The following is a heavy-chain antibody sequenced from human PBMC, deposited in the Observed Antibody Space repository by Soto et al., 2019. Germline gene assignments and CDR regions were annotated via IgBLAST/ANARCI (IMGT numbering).Heavy chain of an antibody. J-gene: IGHJ6*02. CDR3: ARSGGNWNDYFYYGMDV. V-gene: IGHV3-33*01. CDR1: GFTFSSYG. Sequence: QVQLVESGGGVVQPGRSLRLSCAASGFTFSSYGMHWVRQAPGKGLEWVAVIWYDGSNKYYADSVKGRFTISRDNSKNTLYLQMNSLRAEDTAVYYCARSGGNWNDYFYYGMDVWGQGITVTVSS. D-gene: IGHD1-1*01. CDR2: IWYDGSNK.